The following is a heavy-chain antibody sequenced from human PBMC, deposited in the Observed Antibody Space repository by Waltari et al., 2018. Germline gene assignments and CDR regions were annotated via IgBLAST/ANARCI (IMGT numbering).Heavy chain of an antibody. J-gene: IGHJ4*02. CDR1: GGSISSGDYY. D-gene: IGHD2-8*02. V-gene: IGHV4-30-4*08. CDR3: ARAPTGGVCSFDY. CDR2: IYYSGST. Sequence: QVQLQESSPGLVKPSQTLSLTCTVSGGSISSGDYYWSWIRQPPGKGLEWIGYIYYSGSTYYNPSLMSRVTISVDTSKNQFSLKLSSVTAADTAVYYCARAPTGGVCSFDYWGQGTLVTVSS.